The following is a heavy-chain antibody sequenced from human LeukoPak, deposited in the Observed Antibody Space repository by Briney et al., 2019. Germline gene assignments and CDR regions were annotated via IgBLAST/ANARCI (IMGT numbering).Heavy chain of an antibody. CDR3: ARQLGGSYFGY. D-gene: IGHD1-26*01. CDR2: IYPGDSDT. J-gene: IGHJ4*02. V-gene: IGHV5-51*01. CDR1: GYSFATYW. Sequence: GESLKISCKGSGYSFATYWVAWVRQMPGKGLEWMGMIYPGDSDTRYSPSFQGQVTISADKSISTAYLQWSSLKASDTAMYYCARQLGGSYFGYWGQGTLVTVSS.